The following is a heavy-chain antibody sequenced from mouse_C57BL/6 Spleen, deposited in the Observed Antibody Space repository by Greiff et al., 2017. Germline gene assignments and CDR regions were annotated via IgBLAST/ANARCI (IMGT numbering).Heavy chain of an antibody. D-gene: IGHD1-1*01. CDR1: GYTFTDYN. CDR2: IYPNNGGT. V-gene: IGHV1-18*01. CDR3: ARGPITAAVGGYFAY. Sequence: EVQLQQSGPELVKPGASVKIPCKASGYTFTDYNIDWVKQSHGKSLEWIGGIYPNNGGTIYNQKFKGKATLTVDKSSSTAYMELRSLTSEDSAVYVGARGPITAAVGGYFAYWGQGTTLTVSA. J-gene: IGHJ2*01.